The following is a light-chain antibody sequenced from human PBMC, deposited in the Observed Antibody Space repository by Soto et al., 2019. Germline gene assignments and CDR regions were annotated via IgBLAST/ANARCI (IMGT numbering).Light chain of an antibody. V-gene: IGKV1D-12*01. J-gene: IGKJ5*01. Sequence: DIQMTQSPSSVSASVGDRVTITCRASQGISSWLGWYQQKPGKAPKLLIYAASSLQSGVPSRFSGSGSGTDFTLPISSLQPEDFATYYSQHANSFRPNFGQGTRLEIK. CDR3: QHANSFRPN. CDR2: AAS. CDR1: QGISSW.